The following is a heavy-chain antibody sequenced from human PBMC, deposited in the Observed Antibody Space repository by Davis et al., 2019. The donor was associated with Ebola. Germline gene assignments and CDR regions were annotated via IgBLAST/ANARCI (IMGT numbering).Heavy chain of an antibody. D-gene: IGHD2-15*01. CDR2: IIPIFGTA. Sequence: SVKVSCKASGGTFSSYAISWVRQAPGQGLEWMGGIIPIFGTANYAQKFQGRVTITADESTSTAYMELSSLRSEDTAVYYCARDLLGDIVVVVAATRLGNAFDIWGQGTMVTVSS. J-gene: IGHJ3*02. CDR1: GGTFSSYA. V-gene: IGHV1-69*13. CDR3: ARDLLGDIVVVVAATRLGNAFDI.